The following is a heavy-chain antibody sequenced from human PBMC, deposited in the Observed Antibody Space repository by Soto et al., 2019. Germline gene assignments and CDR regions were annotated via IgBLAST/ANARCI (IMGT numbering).Heavy chain of an antibody. J-gene: IGHJ4*02. V-gene: IGHV3-11*06. CDR3: VRWARLADF. CDR1: GFTFSDQY. D-gene: IGHD6-19*01. Sequence: QVQLVASGGGLVEPGGSLRLSCAASGFTFSDQYMNWIRQTPGKGLEWLAYIGSRSRANDIKYADSVKGRFTVSRDNARNSLYLQMNSLRDEDTGVYYCVRWARLADFWGQGPVVTVSS. CDR2: IGSRSRANDI.